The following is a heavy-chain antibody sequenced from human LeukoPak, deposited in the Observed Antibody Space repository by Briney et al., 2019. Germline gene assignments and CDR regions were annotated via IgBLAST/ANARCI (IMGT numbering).Heavy chain of an antibody. CDR1: GYTFTGYY. CDR2: MNPNSGGT. CDR3: ARGASYCGGDCYSDAFEI. Sequence: GASVTVSCKASGYTFTGYYMHWVRQAPGQGLEWMGWMNPNSGGTNYAQKFQGRVTMTTDTSTSTAYMELRSLRSDDTAVYYCARGASYCGGDCYSDAFEIRGQGTMVTVSS. J-gene: IGHJ3*02. D-gene: IGHD2-21*02. V-gene: IGHV1-2*02.